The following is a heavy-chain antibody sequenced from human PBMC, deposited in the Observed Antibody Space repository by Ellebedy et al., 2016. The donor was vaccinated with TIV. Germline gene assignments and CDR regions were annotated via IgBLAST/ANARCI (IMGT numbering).Heavy chain of an antibody. CDR3: ARANIYDYVWGSYRYDAFDI. CDR2: ISYDGSNK. Sequence: GESLKISXAASGFTFSSYAMHWVRQAPGKGLEWVAVISYDGSNKYYADSVKGRFTISRDNAKNSLYLQMNSLRAEDTAVYYCARANIYDYVWGSYRYDAFDIWGQGTMVTVSS. J-gene: IGHJ3*02. CDR1: GFTFSSYA. V-gene: IGHV3-30-3*01. D-gene: IGHD3-16*02.